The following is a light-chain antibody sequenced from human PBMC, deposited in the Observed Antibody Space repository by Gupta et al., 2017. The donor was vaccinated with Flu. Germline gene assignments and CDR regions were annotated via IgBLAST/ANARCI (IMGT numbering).Light chain of an antibody. J-gene: IGKJ1*01. CDR1: QSLNSNF. Sequence: EIVFTQSPGTLSFSPGERATLSCRASQSLNSNFLAWYQQKPGPSPRLLIYGGSNRAAGIPDRFSASGSGTDFTLTISKLGPEDFATYYCQQYGSPWTFGQGTKVEIK. CDR3: QQYGSPWT. V-gene: IGKV3-20*01. CDR2: GGS.